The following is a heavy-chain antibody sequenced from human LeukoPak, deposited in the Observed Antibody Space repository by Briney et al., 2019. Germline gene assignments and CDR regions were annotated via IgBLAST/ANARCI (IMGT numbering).Heavy chain of an antibody. CDR1: GFTFSSYS. Sequence: GGSLRLSCAASGFTFSSYSMNWVRQAPGKGLEWVSSIRSSSSYIYYADSVKGRFTISRDNAKNSLYLQMNSLRAEDTAVYYCARDGGYDSSGFDYWGQGTLVTVSS. CDR3: ARDGGYDSSGFDY. CDR2: IRSSSSYI. V-gene: IGHV3-21*01. J-gene: IGHJ4*02. D-gene: IGHD3-22*01.